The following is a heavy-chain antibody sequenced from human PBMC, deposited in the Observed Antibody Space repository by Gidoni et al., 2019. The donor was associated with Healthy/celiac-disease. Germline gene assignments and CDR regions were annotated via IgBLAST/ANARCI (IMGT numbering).Heavy chain of an antibody. Sequence: EVQLVESGGGLVKPGGTRRLAGAARGCTSSSYAMHWVRQAPGKGLEYVSAISSIGGSPYYANSVKGRFTISRDNSKNTLYLHMGSLRAEDLAVYYCARPQGLIAAAGFDYWGQGTLVTVSS. CDR1: GCTSSSYA. CDR2: ISSIGGSP. CDR3: ARPQGLIAAAGFDY. J-gene: IGHJ4*02. D-gene: IGHD6-13*01. V-gene: IGHV3-64*01.